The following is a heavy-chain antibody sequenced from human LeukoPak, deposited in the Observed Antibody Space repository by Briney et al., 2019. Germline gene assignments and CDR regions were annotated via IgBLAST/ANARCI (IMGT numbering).Heavy chain of an antibody. CDR3: ARASLTMVRGAIGEVDY. CDR1: GGSTSSYY. J-gene: IGHJ4*02. D-gene: IGHD3-10*01. Sequence: PSETLSLTCTVSGGSTSSYYWSWIRQPPGKGLEWIGYIYYSGSTNYNPSLKSRVTISVDTSKNQFSLKLSSVTAADTAVYYCARASLTMVRGAIGEVDYWGQGTLVTVSS. CDR2: IYYSGST. V-gene: IGHV4-59*01.